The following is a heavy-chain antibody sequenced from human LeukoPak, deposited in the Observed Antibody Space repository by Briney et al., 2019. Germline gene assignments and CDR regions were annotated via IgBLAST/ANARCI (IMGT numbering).Heavy chain of an antibody. CDR2: ISWNSGSI. D-gene: IGHD4-17*01. V-gene: IGHV3-9*03. CDR1: GFTFDDYA. CDR3: AKDKAATVTHLFDY. J-gene: IGHJ4*02. Sequence: PGGSLRLSCAASGFTFDDYAMHWVRQAPGKGLEWVSGISWNSGSIGYADSVKGRFTISRDNAKTSLYLQMSSLRAEDMALYYCAKDKAATVTHLFDYWGQGTLVTVSS.